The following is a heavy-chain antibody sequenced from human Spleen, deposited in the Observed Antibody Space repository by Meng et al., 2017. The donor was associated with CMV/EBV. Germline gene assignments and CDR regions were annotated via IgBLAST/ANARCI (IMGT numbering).Heavy chain of an antibody. CDR1: GYTFTSYG. J-gene: IGHJ4*02. CDR3: ARDFSGGYDCFDY. V-gene: IGHV1-18*01. D-gene: IGHD5-12*01. CDR2: IGTYNGNT. Sequence: ASVKVSCKASGYTFTSYGISWVRQAPGQGLEWMGWIGTYNGNTNYAQNLQGRVTLTTDTSTSTVYMEVRSLRSDDTAVYHCARDFSGGYDCFDYWGQGTLVTVSS.